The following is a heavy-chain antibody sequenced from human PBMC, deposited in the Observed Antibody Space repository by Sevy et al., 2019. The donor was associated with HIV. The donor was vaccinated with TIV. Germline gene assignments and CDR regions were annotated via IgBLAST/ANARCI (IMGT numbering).Heavy chain of an antibody. CDR1: GFTFSSYG. D-gene: IGHD2-2*01. CDR3: AKDLPCTSCYGYFQH. V-gene: IGHV3-30*02. J-gene: IGHJ1*01. CDR2: IRYDGSNK. Sequence: GGSLRLSCAASGFTFSSYGMHWVRQAPGKGLEWVAFIRYDGSNKYYADSVKGRFTISGDNSKNTLYLQMNSLRAEDTAVYYCAKDLPCTSCYGYFQHWGQGTLVTVSS.